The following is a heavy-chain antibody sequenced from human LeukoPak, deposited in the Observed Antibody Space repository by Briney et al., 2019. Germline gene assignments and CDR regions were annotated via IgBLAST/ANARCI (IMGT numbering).Heavy chain of an antibody. J-gene: IGHJ4*02. CDR2: IYCTGTT. V-gene: IGHV4-39*01. Sequence: SETLSLTCTVSGDSISSSTYYWGWIRQPPGKGLEWIGSIYCTGTTYYNPSFKSRVTISVHTSKNQFSLKLSSVTAADTAVYYCARGMRTFDYWGQGTLVTVSS. CDR3: ARGMRTFDY. CDR1: GDSISSSTYY.